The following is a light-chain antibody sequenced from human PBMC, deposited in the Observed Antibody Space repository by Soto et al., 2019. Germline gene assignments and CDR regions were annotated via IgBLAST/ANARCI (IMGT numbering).Light chain of an antibody. CDR1: QSITSNY. CDR2: GAS. Sequence: EIVLTQSPGTLSLSPGERATLSCRASQSITSNYLAWYQQKPGQAPRLLIHGASNRATGIPDRFSGSGSGTDFTLTISRLESEDFAVYYCQQYGRSPKTFGQGTKVEIK. J-gene: IGKJ1*01. CDR3: QQYGRSPKT. V-gene: IGKV3-20*01.